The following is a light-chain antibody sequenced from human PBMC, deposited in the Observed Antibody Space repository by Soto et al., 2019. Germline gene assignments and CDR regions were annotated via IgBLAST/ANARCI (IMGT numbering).Light chain of an antibody. CDR2: AAS. Sequence: EIVLTQSPGTLSLSPGERATLSCGASQSINSNYLAWYQQKPGLAPRLLIYAASSRATGIPDRFSGSGSGTDFTLTISRLEPEDFAVYYCQQYGSSPFTFGRGTKVESK. J-gene: IGKJ4*01. CDR1: QSINSNY. CDR3: QQYGSSPFT. V-gene: IGKV3D-20*01.